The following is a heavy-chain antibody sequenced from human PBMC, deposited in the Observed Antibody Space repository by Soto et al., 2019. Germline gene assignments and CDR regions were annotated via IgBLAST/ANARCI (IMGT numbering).Heavy chain of an antibody. V-gene: IGHV1-3*04. J-gene: IGHJ5*02. CDR1: GYAFTTSA. CDR3: ARASGRSKLLPFYFDP. Sequence: QVHLVQSGAEVQKPGASVRISCQASGYAFTTSAIHWVRQAPGQSLEWMGWINTATGDTKYSQNFRGSVTFALDTSATTAYMDLRSLASHDTAVYYCARASGRSKLLPFYFDPWGQGTQVTVSS. D-gene: IGHD1-26*01. CDR2: INTATGDT.